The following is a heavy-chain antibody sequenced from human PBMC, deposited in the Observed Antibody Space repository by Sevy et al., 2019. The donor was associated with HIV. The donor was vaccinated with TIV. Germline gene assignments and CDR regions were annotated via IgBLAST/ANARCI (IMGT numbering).Heavy chain of an antibody. J-gene: IGHJ4*02. CDR2: IYQSGRT. D-gene: IGHD2-2*01. V-gene: IGHV4-38-2*01. CDR1: GYSISSGYY. CDR3: ARAPDLPAAISHYFDY. Sequence: SETLSLTCAVSGYSISSGYYWGWIRQPPGKGLEWIGSIYQSGRTYYNPSLKSRVTISVDTSKNQFSLKLSSVTAADTAVYYCARAPDLPAAISHYFDYWGQGTLVTVSS.